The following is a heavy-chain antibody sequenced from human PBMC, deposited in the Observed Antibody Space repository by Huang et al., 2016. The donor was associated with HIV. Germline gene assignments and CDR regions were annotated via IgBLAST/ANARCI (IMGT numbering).Heavy chain of an antibody. J-gene: IGHJ5*02. D-gene: IGHD6-19*01. Sequence: QVRLQESGPGLVKPSETLSLSCTVSGDSVSSHYWGWIRHPPGKGLEWIGTVYDSGTTKYNPRLKRRITISVDTSKNGFSLNITAVSAADTAMYVCVRDQGRLAVGGIDNWFDPWGQGALVTVSS. CDR3: VRDQGRLAVGGIDNWFDP. CDR2: VYDSGTT. V-gene: IGHV4-59*02. CDR1: GDSVSSHY.